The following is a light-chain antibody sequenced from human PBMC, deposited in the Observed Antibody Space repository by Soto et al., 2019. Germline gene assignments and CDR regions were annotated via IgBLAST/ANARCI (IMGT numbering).Light chain of an antibody. CDR2: DVA. CDR1: SSDVGGSNF. V-gene: IGLV2-14*03. J-gene: IGLJ1*01. Sequence: QSVLTRAASVYDSPGQSLTIFCTGTSSDVGGSNFVSWYQQHPGKPPKLIIYDVANRPSGVSNRFSGSKSGSTASLIISRLQTEDEADYYCVSHTSSTTHVCGTGTKATAL. CDR3: VSHTSSTTHV.